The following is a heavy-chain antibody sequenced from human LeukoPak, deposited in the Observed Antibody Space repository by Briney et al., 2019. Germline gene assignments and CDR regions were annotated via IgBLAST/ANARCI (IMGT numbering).Heavy chain of an antibody. Sequence: PGGSLRLSCAASGFPFSAYSLHWVRQAPGQGLEWIAVISYDENQQYYADSVKGRFTVSRDNSVDTLYLQMNSLRPDDTAVYYCGRDYTPMGPFVDYWGQGTLVTVSS. CDR2: ISYDENQQ. V-gene: IGHV3-30*04. CDR1: GFPFSAYS. J-gene: IGHJ4*02. CDR3: GRDYTPMGPFVDY. D-gene: IGHD6-6*01.